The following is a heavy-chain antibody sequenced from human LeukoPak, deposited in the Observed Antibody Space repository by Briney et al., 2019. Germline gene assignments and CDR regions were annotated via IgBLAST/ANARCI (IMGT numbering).Heavy chain of an antibody. CDR2: ISGSGGST. CDR3: AWGYSSGWSRTFYY. Sequence: GGSLRLSCAASGFTFSSYAISWVRQAPGKGLEWVSAISGSGGSTYYADSVKGRFTISRDNSKNTLYLQKNSLRAEDTAVYYCAWGYSSGWSRTFYYWGQGTLVTVSS. J-gene: IGHJ4*02. D-gene: IGHD6-19*01. CDR1: GFTFSSYA. V-gene: IGHV3-23*01.